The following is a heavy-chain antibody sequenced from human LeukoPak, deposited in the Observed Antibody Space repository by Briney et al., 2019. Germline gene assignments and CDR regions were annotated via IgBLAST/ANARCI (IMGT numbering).Heavy chain of an antibody. J-gene: IGHJ4*02. CDR2: INWDGASR. D-gene: IGHD1-20*01. CDR1: GFTFDDYT. CDR3: ARLLVYNSGGEAFDH. V-gene: IGHV3-20*04. Sequence: GGSLRLSCAASGFTFDDYTMYWIRQAPGKGLEWVSAINWDGASRTYADSVKGRFTISRDNAKNSLYLQMNSLRAEDTAVYYCARLLVYNSGGEAFDHWGQGTLVTVSS.